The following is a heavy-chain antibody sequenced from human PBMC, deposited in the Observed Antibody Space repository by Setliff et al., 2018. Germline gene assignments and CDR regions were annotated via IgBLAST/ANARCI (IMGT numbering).Heavy chain of an antibody. CDR1: GFTFSSYW. CDR3: APLTWDDAFDI. J-gene: IGHJ3*02. D-gene: IGHD1-26*01. V-gene: IGHV3-74*01. Sequence: PGGSLSLSCAASGFTFSSYWMHWVRQAPGKGLVWVSRINSDGSSTSYADSVKGRFTISRDNAKNTLYLQMNSLRAEDTAVYYCAPLTWDDAFDIWGQGTMVTVSS. CDR2: INSDGSST.